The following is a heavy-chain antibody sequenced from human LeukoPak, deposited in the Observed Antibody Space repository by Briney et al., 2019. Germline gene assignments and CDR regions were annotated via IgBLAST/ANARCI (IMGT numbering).Heavy chain of an antibody. CDR1: GFRFSDYS. Sequence: PGGSLRLSCEASGFRFSDYSMNWVRQTPGKGLEWISYISSSDSTTYYTDSVRGRFTISRDNAKSSLYLLMNSLRDDDTGIYYCARNTIFHPWGQGTLVTVSS. D-gene: IGHD3-9*01. CDR3: ARNTIFHP. CDR2: ISSSDSTT. J-gene: IGHJ5*02. V-gene: IGHV3-48*02.